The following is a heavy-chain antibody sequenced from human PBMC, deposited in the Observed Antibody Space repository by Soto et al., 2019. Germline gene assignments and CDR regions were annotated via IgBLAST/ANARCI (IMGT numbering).Heavy chain of an antibody. V-gene: IGHV3-30*18. Sequence: QVQLVESGGGVVQPGRSLRLSCAASGFTFSSYGMHWVRQAPGKGLEWVAVISYDGSNKYYADSVKGRFTISRDNSKNXXYLQMNSLRAEDTAVYYCAKDLLSSSEYYYYGMDVWGQGTTVTVSS. CDR3: AKDLLSSSEYYYYGMDV. CDR1: GFTFSSYG. CDR2: ISYDGSNK. J-gene: IGHJ6*02. D-gene: IGHD6-6*01.